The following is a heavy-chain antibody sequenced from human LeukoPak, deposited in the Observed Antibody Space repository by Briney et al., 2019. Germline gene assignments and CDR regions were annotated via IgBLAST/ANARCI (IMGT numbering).Heavy chain of an antibody. J-gene: IGHJ3*02. CDR2: IYYSGST. Sequence: PSETLSLTCTVSGGSISGSSYYWGWIRQPPGKGLEWIGSIYYSGSTYYNPSLKSRVTISVDTSKNQFSLKLSSVTAADTAVYYCATLSYYYDSSGYPFDIWGQGTMVTVSS. D-gene: IGHD3-22*01. CDR3: ATLSYYYDSSGYPFDI. V-gene: IGHV4-39*01. CDR1: GGSISGSSYY.